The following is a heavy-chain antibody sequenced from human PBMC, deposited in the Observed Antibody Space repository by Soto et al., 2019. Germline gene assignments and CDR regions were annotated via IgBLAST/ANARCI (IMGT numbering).Heavy chain of an antibody. Sequence: GGSLRLSCAASGFTFSSYWMHWVRQAPGKGLVWVSRINSDGSSTSYADSVKGRFTISRDNAKNTLYLQMNSLRAEDTAVYYCAADGDYYDSSGYKKEYYGMDVWGQGTTVTVSS. D-gene: IGHD3-22*01. CDR3: AADGDYYDSSGYKKEYYGMDV. CDR2: INSDGSST. J-gene: IGHJ6*02. V-gene: IGHV3-74*01. CDR1: GFTFSSYW.